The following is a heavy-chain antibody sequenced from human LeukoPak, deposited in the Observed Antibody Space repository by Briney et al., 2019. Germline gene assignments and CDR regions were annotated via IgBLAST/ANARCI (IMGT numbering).Heavy chain of an antibody. J-gene: IGHJ6*02. V-gene: IGHV1-69*01. CDR3: ARGAGYCTNGVCYYYYYGMDV. Sequence: SVKVSCTASGGTFSSYAISWVRQAPGQGLEWMGGIIPIFGTANYAQKFQGRVAITADESTSTAYMELSSLRSEDTAVYYCARGAGYCTNGVCYYYYYGMDVWGQGTTVTVSS. CDR2: IIPIFGTA. D-gene: IGHD2-8*01. CDR1: GGTFSSYA.